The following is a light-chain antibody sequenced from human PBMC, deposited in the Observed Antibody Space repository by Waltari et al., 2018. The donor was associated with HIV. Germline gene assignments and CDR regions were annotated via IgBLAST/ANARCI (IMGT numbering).Light chain of an antibody. Sequence: QLVLTQSPSASASLGASVKLTCTLSSGHSSYVIAWHQQQPKKGPRYLMKLNSDGSHFKGDGIPDRFAGSSAGAERYLTIASLQSEDEADYYCQTWGTGIVVFGGWTKLTVL. CDR2: LNSDGSH. V-gene: IGLV4-69*01. J-gene: IGLJ2*01. CDR3: QTWGTGIVV. CDR1: SGHSSYV.